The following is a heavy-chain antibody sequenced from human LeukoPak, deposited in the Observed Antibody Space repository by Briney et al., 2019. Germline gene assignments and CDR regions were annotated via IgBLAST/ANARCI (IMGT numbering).Heavy chain of an antibody. CDR2: INHSGST. D-gene: IGHD3-10*01. Sequence: PSETLSLTCNVSGYSIRSAYYWGWIRQSPGKGLEWIGEINHSGSTNYNPSLKSRVTISVDTSKNQFSLKLSSVTAADTAVYYCARQYGSGSYYPPFDYWGQGTLVTVSS. CDR1: GYSIRSAYY. CDR3: ARQYGSGSYYPPFDY. J-gene: IGHJ4*02. V-gene: IGHV4-38-2*02.